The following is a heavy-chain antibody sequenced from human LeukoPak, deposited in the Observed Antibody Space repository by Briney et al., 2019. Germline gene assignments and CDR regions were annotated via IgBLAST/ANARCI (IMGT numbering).Heavy chain of an antibody. Sequence: GGSLRLSCAASGFTFSTYTMHWVRQAPGKGLEWVAVIWYGGGNKYYADSVKGRFTISRDNSKNTLYLQMNSLRAEGTAVYYCAKDSGVDTAMVGSFDYWGQGTLVTVSS. D-gene: IGHD5-18*01. V-gene: IGHV3-30*02. CDR3: AKDSGVDTAMVGSFDY. CDR2: IWYGGGNK. CDR1: GFTFSTYT. J-gene: IGHJ4*02.